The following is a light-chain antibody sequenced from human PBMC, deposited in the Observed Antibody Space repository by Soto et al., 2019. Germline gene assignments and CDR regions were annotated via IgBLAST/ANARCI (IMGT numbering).Light chain of an antibody. V-gene: IGLV2-14*01. CDR1: SSDVGGYNY. J-gene: IGLJ3*02. CDR2: DVS. Sequence: QSALTQSASVSGSPGQSITISCTGTSSDVGGYNYVSWYQQHPGKAPKLIIYDVSNRPSGVSTRFSGSKSGNTASLTISGLQAEDEADYSCSSHTSTNSWVFGGGIKVTVL. CDR3: SSHTSTNSWV.